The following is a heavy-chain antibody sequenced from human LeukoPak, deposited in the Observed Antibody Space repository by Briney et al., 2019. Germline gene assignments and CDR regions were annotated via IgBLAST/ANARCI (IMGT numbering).Heavy chain of an antibody. V-gene: IGHV3-23*01. CDR3: AKDRFTGVAEYFQH. D-gene: IGHD1-1*01. J-gene: IGHJ1*01. CDR2: ISGSGGST. CDR1: GFTVSSNY. Sequence: GGSLRLSCAASGFTVSSNYMSWVRQTPGKGLEWVSAISGSGGSTYYADSVKGRFTISRDNSKNTLYLQMNSLRAEDTALYYCAKDRFTGVAEYFQHWGQGTLVTVSS.